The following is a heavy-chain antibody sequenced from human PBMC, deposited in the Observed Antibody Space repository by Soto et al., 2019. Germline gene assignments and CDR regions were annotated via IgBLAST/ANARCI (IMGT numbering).Heavy chain of an antibody. CDR3: ARGGKRGILYSTGGPGWFDP. D-gene: IGHD2-8*01. CDR1: GGSFSGYY. V-gene: IGHV4-34*01. Sequence: QVQLQQWGAGLLKPSETLSLTCAVYGGSFSGYYWSWIRQPPGKGLEWIGEINHSGSTNYNPSLKSRVTISVDTSKNQFSLKLSSVTAADTAVYYCARGGKRGILYSTGGPGWFDPWGQGTLVTVSS. CDR2: INHSGST. J-gene: IGHJ5*02.